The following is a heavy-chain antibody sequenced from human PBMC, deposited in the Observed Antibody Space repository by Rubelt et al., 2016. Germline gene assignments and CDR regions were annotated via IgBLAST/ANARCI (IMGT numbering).Heavy chain of an antibody. CDR3: ARTTRGSNYGTQTVPDV. CDR2: IWYDGRNK. CDR1: SSYG. J-gene: IGHJ3*01. Sequence: SSYGMYWVRQAPGKGLEWAAIIWYDGRNKYYADSVKGRFTISRDNSKNTLYLQMNSLRAEDTAVYYCARTTRGSNYGTQTVPDVWGQGTSVTVSS. V-gene: IGHV3-33*01. D-gene: IGHD4-11*01.